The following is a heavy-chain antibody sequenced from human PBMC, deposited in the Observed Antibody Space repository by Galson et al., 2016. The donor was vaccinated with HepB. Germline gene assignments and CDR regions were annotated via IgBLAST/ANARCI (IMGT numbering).Heavy chain of an antibody. J-gene: IGHJ6*02. Sequence: SVKVSCKASGSTFNVYFVHWVRQAPGQGLEWMGIINPSGGSTRYAQKFQGRVTMTRDTSTSTVSMELRSLRSENTAVYYCARDPCGGDCYSPYRFYYYDMDVWGQGTTVTVSS. V-gene: IGHV1-46*02. CDR3: ARDPCGGDCYSPYRFYYYDMDV. CDR1: GSTFNVYF. CDR2: INPSGGST. D-gene: IGHD2-21*02.